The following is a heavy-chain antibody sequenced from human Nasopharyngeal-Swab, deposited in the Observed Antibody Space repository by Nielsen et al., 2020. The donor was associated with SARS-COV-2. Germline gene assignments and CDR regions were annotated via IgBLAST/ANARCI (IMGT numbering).Heavy chain of an antibody. Sequence: ASVKVSCKASGYTFINYGITWVRQAPGQGLEWMGWSSPNNRDTAYAQKFQGRVTVTTDTSTNTAYMELRSLRSDDTAIYYRARKRGEKYLSQFDYWGQGTLVTVSS. V-gene: IGHV1-18*01. J-gene: IGHJ4*02. CDR3: ARKRGEKYLSQFDY. D-gene: IGHD3-16*01. CDR2: SSPNNRDT. CDR1: GYTFINYG.